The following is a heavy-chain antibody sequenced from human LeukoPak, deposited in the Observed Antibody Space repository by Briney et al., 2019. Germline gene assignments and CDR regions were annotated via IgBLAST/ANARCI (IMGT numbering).Heavy chain of an antibody. J-gene: IGHJ5*02. Sequence: SETLSLTCTVSGGSISSGGYYWSWIRPHPGKGLEWIGYIYHSGSTYYNPSLKSRVTISVDTSKNQFSLKLSSVTAADTAVYYCARGSIAAAANWFDPWGQGTLVTVSS. CDR3: ARGSIAAAANWFDP. CDR1: GGSISSGGYY. D-gene: IGHD6-13*01. CDR2: IYHSGST. V-gene: IGHV4-31*03.